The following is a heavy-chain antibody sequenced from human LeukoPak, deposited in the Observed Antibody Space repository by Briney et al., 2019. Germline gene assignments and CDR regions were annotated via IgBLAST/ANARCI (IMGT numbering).Heavy chain of an antibody. V-gene: IGHV4-4*07. Sequence: KSSETLSLTCTVSCGSISSYYWSWIRQPAGKGLEWIGRIYSSGSTNYNPSLKSRVTMSVDTSKNQFSLKLSSVTAADTAVYYCARVRADYYGSGSHYKVWFDPWGQGTLVTVSS. CDR3: ARVRADYYGSGSHYKVWFDP. D-gene: IGHD3-10*01. J-gene: IGHJ5*02. CDR2: IYSSGST. CDR1: CGSISSYY.